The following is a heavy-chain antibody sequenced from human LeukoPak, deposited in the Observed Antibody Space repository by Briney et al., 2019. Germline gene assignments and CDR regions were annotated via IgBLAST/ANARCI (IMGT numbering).Heavy chain of an antibody. Sequence: PGGSLRLSCAASGFTFSSYGMHGVRQAPGKGLEWVAVRSYDGSNKYYADSVKGRFTISRDNSKNTLYLQMNSLRAEDTAVYYCAKSLGLPSGTNHSGDYWGQGTLVTVSS. CDR3: AKSLGLPSGTNHSGDY. J-gene: IGHJ4*02. D-gene: IGHD3-10*01. V-gene: IGHV3-30*18. CDR1: GFTFSSYG. CDR2: RSYDGSNK.